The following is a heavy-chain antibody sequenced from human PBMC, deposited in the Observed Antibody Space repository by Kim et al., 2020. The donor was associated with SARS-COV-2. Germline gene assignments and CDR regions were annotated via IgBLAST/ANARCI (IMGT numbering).Heavy chain of an antibody. CDR3: AKVLVQLLSEGITSVHHDGMDV. CDR2: ISGSGGST. CDR1: GFTFSSYA. J-gene: IGHJ6*02. V-gene: IGHV3-23*01. Sequence: LSLSCAASGFTFSSYAMSWVRQAPGKGLEWVSAISGSGGSTYYADSVKGRFTISRDNSKNTLYLQMNSLRAEDTAVYYCAKVLVQLLSEGITSVHHDGMDVWGQGTTVTVSS. D-gene: IGHD2-2*01.